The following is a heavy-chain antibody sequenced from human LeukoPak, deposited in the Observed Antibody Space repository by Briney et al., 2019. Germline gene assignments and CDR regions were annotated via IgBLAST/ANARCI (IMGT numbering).Heavy chain of an antibody. CDR2: ISSTGSP. CDR1: GGSISSYY. Sequence: SETLSLTCTVSGGSISSYYWSWIRQSPQKGLEWIGYISSTGSPNCIPSLKSRVTISVDTSKNRFSLKLNSVIAADTAVYYCARHGDGGPAEYFRHWGQGTLVTVSS. J-gene: IGHJ1*01. D-gene: IGHD4-23*01. V-gene: IGHV4-59*01. CDR3: ARHGDGGPAEYFRH.